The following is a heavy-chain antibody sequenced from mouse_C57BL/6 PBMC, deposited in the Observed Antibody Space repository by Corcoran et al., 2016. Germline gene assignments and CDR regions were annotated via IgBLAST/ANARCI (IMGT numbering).Heavy chain of an antibody. Sequence: QVQLKQSGAELVRPGASVKLSCKASGYTFTDYYINWVKQRPGQGLEWIARIYPGSGNTYYNEKFKGKATLTAEKSSSTAYMQLSSLTSEDSAVYFCARGYDYDGGYWGQGTSVTVSS. J-gene: IGHJ4*01. V-gene: IGHV1-76*01. CDR2: IYPGSGNT. CDR3: ARGYDYDGGY. CDR1: GYTFTDYY. D-gene: IGHD2-4*01.